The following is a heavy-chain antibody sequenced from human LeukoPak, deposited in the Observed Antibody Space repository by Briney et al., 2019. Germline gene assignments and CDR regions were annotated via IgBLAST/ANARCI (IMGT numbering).Heavy chain of an antibody. Sequence: SETLSLTCAVSGDSISNGGYSWSWIRQSPGKGLEWIGYIYQSGSTYYNPSLKSRVTISVDTSKNQFSLKLSSVTAADTAVYYCARVGGSGSYSDYWGQGTLVTVSS. CDR1: GDSISNGGYS. J-gene: IGHJ4*02. D-gene: IGHD3-10*01. CDR2: IYQSGST. CDR3: ARVGGSGSYSDY. V-gene: IGHV4-30-2*06.